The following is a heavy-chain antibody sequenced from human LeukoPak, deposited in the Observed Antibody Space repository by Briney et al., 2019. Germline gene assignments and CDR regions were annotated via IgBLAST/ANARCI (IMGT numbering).Heavy chain of an antibody. V-gene: IGHV3-21*04. Sequence: IRSTSTYIYYADSVKGRFTISRDNAKNSLYLQMDSLRAEDTALYYCTRGWWSSSWYFDYWGQGTLVTVSS. D-gene: IGHD6-13*01. CDR3: TRGWWSSSWYFDY. CDR2: IRSTSTYI. J-gene: IGHJ4*02.